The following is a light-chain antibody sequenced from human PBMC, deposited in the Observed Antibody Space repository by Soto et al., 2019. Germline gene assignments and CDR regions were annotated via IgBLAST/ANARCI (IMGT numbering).Light chain of an antibody. J-gene: IGLJ3*02. CDR2: SNN. Sequence: QSVLTQPPSASGTPGQTVTISCSGSSSNIGSNTVHWYQHLPGTAPKLLIYSNNQRPSGVPDRFSGSKSGTSASLAISGLQSEDAADYYCAAWDDSLNGPLFGGGTKVTVL. CDR3: AAWDDSLNGPL. V-gene: IGLV1-44*01. CDR1: SSNIGSNT.